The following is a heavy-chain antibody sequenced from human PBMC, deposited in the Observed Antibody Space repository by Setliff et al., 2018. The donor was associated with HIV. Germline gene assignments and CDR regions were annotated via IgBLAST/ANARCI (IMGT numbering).Heavy chain of an antibody. V-gene: IGHV4-61*03. CDR2: IYYSGST. Sequence: SETLSLTCTVSGYSISSSSYYWGWIRQTPGKGLEWIGYIYYSGSTKYNPSLTSRVTISVDTSKNHFSLKLTSVTAADTAVYYCARAEMATIVAFDIWGQGTMVTVSS. J-gene: IGHJ3*02. D-gene: IGHD5-12*01. CDR3: ARAEMATIVAFDI. CDR1: GYSISSSSYY.